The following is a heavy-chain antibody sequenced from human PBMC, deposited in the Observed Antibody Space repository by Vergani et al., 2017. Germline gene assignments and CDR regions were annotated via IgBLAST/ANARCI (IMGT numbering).Heavy chain of an antibody. V-gene: IGHV3-43D*03. D-gene: IGHD1-1*01. CDR2: ITWDGSKY. J-gene: IGHJ4*02. CDR1: GFTFDDYA. Sequence: EVQLVESWGAVVQPGGSLRLFCAASGFTFDDYAMHWVRQAPGKGLEWVCFITWDGSKYYYADSVKGRFTFSRDNSKNSLYLQMNSLRTEDTAWYYCAKGRVELNWNDSGLGHWGRGTLVTVSS. CDR3: AKGRVELNWNDSGLGH.